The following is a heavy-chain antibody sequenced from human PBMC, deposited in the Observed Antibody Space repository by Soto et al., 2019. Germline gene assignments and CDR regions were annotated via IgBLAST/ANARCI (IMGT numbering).Heavy chain of an antibody. CDR2: ISGSGGST. CDR1: GFTFSSYA. J-gene: IGHJ3*02. Sequence: EVQLLESGGGLVQPGGSLRLSCAASGFTFSSYAMSWVRQAPGKGLEWVSAISGSGGSTYYADSVKGRFTISRDNSKNTRYLQMNSLRAEDTAVYYCAKMGISTPYAFDIWGQGTMVTVSS. CDR3: AKMGISTPYAFDI. D-gene: IGHD1-20*01. V-gene: IGHV3-23*01.